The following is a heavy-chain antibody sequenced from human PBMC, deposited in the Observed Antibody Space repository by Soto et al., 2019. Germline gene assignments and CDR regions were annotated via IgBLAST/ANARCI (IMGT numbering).Heavy chain of an antibody. CDR3: ARRVVVAAAIDY. J-gene: IGHJ4*02. CDR1: GGSISSSSYY. V-gene: IGHV4-39*01. CDR2: IYYSGST. D-gene: IGHD2-15*01. Sequence: SETLSLTCTVSGGSISSSSYYWGWIRQPPGKGLEWIGSIYYSGSTYYNPSLKSRVTISVDTSKNQFSLKLSSVTAADTAVYYCARRVVVAAAIDYWGQGTLVTVS.